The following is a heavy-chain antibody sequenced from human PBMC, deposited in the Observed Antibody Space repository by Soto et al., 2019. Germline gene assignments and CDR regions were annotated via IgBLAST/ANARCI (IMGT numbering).Heavy chain of an antibody. J-gene: IGHJ4*02. Sequence: GGSLRLSCAASGFTFSSYAMSWVRQAPGKGLEWVSAISGSGGSTYYADSVKGRFTISRDNSKNTLYLQMNSLRAEDTAVYYCAKVSSNYYDSSGYYFVAFDYWGQGTLVTVSS. CDR1: GFTFSSYA. V-gene: IGHV3-23*01. CDR3: AKVSSNYYDSSGYYFVAFDY. D-gene: IGHD3-22*01. CDR2: ISGSGGST.